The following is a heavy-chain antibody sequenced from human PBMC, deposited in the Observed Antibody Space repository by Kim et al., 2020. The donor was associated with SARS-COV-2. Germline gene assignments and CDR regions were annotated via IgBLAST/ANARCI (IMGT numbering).Heavy chain of an antibody. J-gene: IGHJ4*02. Sequence: GGSLRLSCSASGFTFSNQGMHWVRQAPGKGLELVSAISGSGGTTDYADSVRDRFTISRDNSKNTLNLHMSNLRIEDTALYYCVTGKAFYYDNWGQGTLVTVSS. CDR3: VTGKAFYYDN. D-gene: IGHD3-10*01. CDR2: ISGSGGTT. V-gene: IGHV3-64D*09. CDR1: GFTFSNQG.